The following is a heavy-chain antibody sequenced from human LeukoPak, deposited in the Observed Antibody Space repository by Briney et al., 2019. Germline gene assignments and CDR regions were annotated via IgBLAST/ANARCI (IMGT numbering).Heavy chain of an antibody. J-gene: IGHJ5*02. Sequence: PGGSLRLSCAASGFTFSNYWMHWVRQAPGKGLVWVARVSPDGLATNYADSVKGRFTISRDNAKNTLYLQMNSLRAEDTAVYYCARQQQLVLGDCWFDPWGQGTLVTVSS. CDR1: GFTFSNYW. CDR3: ARQQQLVLGDCWFDP. D-gene: IGHD6-13*01. CDR2: VSPDGLAT. V-gene: IGHV3-74*01.